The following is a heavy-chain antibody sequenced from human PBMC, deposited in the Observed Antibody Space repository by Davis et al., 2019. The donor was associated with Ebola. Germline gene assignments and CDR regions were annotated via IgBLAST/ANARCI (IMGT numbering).Heavy chain of an antibody. CDR3: ARAPARYCSGGSCYRYGWFDP. V-gene: IGHV4-34*01. CDR2: INHSGST. D-gene: IGHD2-15*01. CDR1: GGSFSGYY. J-gene: IGHJ5*02. Sequence: SETLSLTCAVYGGSFSGYYWSWIRQPPGKGLEWIGEINHSGSTNYNPSLKSRVTISVDTSKNQFSLKLSSVTAADTAVYYCARAPARYCSGGSCYRYGWFDPWGQGTPVTVST.